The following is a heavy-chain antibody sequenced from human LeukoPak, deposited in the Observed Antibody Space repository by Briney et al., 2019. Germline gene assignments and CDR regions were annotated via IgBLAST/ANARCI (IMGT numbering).Heavy chain of an antibody. Sequence: GGSLRLSCAASGVTISSYSMNWVRQAPGKGLEWVSYISSSSGTTYYADSVKGRFTISRDNAKNSLYLQMNRLRAEDTAVYFCAVSFDFWGQGTLVTVSS. CDR2: ISSSSGTT. CDR1: GVTISSYS. D-gene: IGHD5/OR15-5a*01. CDR3: AVSFDF. J-gene: IGHJ4*02. V-gene: IGHV3-48*01.